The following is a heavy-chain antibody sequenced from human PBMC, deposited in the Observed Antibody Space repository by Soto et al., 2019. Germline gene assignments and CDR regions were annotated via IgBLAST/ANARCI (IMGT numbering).Heavy chain of an antibody. CDR1: GYTFTGYY. D-gene: IGHD5-12*01. V-gene: IGHV1-2*04. CDR3: ARDQGDGYNRFDY. CDR2: INPNSGGT. Sequence: ASVKVSCKASGYTFTGYYMHWVRQAPGQGLEWMGWINPNSGGTNYAQKFQGWVTMTRETSISTAYMELSRLRSDDTAVYYCARDQGDGYNRFDYWGQGTLVTVSS. J-gene: IGHJ4*02.